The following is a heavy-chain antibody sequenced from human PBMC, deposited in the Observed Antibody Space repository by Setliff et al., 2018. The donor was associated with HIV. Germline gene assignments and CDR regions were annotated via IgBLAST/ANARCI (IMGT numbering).Heavy chain of an antibody. J-gene: IGHJ6*03. CDR3: ARGPYCSSSTCYGPLYYYYYMDV. D-gene: IGHD2-2*01. V-gene: IGHV1-18*04. CDR2: ISTYNGNT. Sequence: ASVKVSCKTSGYSFADCGITWVRQAPGQGLEWMGWISTYNGNTNYAQKLQGRVTMTSEISTRTAYMEVRSLRSDDTAVYYCARGPYCSSSTCYGPLYYYYYMDVWGKGTTVTVSS. CDR1: GYSFADCG.